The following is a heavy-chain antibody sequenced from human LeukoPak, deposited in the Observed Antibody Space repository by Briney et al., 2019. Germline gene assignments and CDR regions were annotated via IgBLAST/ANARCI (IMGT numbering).Heavy chain of an antibody. CDR3: AKDPDILTGYYSPGYMDV. CDR2: IWYDGSNK. D-gene: IGHD3-9*01. CDR1: GFTFNSYG. V-gene: IGHV3-33*06. Sequence: PGGSLRLSCAASGFTFNSYGMHWLRQAPGKGLEWGAVIWYDGSNKYYADSVKGRFTISRDNSKNTLYLQMNSLRAVDTAVYYCAKDPDILTGYYSPGYMDVWGKGTTVTVSS. J-gene: IGHJ6*03.